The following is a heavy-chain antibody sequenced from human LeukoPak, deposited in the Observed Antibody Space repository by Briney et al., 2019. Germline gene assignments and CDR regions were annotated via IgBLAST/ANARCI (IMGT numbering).Heavy chain of an antibody. Sequence: GGSLRLSCAASGFTFSSFGMSWVRQAPGKGLEWVSGISRGGGSTYYADSVKGRFTISRDDSKNTLYLQMNSLRAEDTAVYYCARGNYAIDAFDIWGQGTMVTVSS. V-gene: IGHV3-23*01. CDR1: GFTFSSFG. D-gene: IGHD1-7*01. J-gene: IGHJ3*02. CDR3: ARGNYAIDAFDI. CDR2: ISRGGGST.